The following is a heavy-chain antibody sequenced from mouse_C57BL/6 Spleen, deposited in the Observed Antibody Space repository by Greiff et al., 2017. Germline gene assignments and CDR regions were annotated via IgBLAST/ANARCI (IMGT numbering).Heavy chain of an antibody. CDR3: AREGIYDGYYDWYFDV. CDR1: GYTFTSYT. Sequence: QVQLQQSGAELARPGASVKMSCKASGYTFTSYTMHWVKQRPGQGLEWIGYINPSSGYTKYNQKFKDKATLTADKSSSTAYMQLSSLTSEDSAVYYCAREGIYDGYYDWYFDVWGTGTTVTVSS. CDR2: INPSSGYT. V-gene: IGHV1-4*01. J-gene: IGHJ1*03. D-gene: IGHD2-3*01.